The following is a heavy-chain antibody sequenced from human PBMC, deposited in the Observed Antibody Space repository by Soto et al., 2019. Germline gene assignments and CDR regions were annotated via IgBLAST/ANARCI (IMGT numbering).Heavy chain of an antibody. CDR3: AREDSSSSGYYYYGMDV. V-gene: IGHV3-72*01. CDR1: GFTFSDRY. D-gene: IGHD6-6*01. Sequence: GGSLRLSCAASGFTFSDRYMDGVRQAPGKGLEWVGRTRNKANSYTTEYAASVKGRFTISRDDSKNSLYLQMNSLKTEDTAVYYCAREDSSSSGYYYYGMDVWGQGTTVTVSS. J-gene: IGHJ6*02. CDR2: TRNKANSYTT.